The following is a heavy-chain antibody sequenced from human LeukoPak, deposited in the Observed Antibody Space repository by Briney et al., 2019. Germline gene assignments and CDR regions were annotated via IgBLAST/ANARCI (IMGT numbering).Heavy chain of an antibody. J-gene: IGHJ6*02. CDR3: ARATSGLYGMDV. D-gene: IGHD1-14*01. CDR1: GFTFSSYG. Sequence: GKSLRLSCAASGFTFSSYGIHWLRQAPGKGLEWVAVIWYDGSDKYYADSVKGRFTISRDNSKNTLYLQMNSLRAEDTAVYYCARATSGLYGMDVWGQGTTVTVSS. CDR2: IWYDGSDK. V-gene: IGHV3-33*01.